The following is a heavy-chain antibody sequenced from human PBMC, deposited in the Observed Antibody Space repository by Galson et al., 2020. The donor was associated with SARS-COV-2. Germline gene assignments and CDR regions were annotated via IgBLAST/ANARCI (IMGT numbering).Heavy chain of an antibody. CDR3: ARVGYTSGWYLMDV. D-gene: IGHD6-19*01. Sequence: GGSLRLSCAASGFTFSRYEMNWVRQAPEKGMEWVSYISSSGDTMFYADSVKGRFTISRDNAKNSLYLQMNSLRAEDTAVYYCARVGYTSGWYLMDVWGQGTTVTVSS. V-gene: IGHV3-48*03. CDR1: GFTFSRYE. CDR2: ISSSGDTM. J-gene: IGHJ6*02.